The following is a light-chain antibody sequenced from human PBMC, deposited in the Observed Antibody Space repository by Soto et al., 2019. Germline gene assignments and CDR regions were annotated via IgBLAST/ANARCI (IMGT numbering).Light chain of an antibody. CDR2: AAS. Sequence: EIVMTQSPATLSASPGERATLSCRASQSVSSNLAWYQQKPGQAPRLLIYAASTRATGVPDRFSGTGSGTDFALTISRLETDDSAVYYCQEYNDWPPWTFGQGTKVDIK. J-gene: IGKJ1*01. V-gene: IGKV3-15*01. CDR3: QEYNDWPPWT. CDR1: QSVSSN.